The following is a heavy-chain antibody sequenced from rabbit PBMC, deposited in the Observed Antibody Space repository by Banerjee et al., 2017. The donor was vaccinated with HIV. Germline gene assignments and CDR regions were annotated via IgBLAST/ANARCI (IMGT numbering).Heavy chain of an antibody. V-gene: IGHV1S47*01. D-gene: IGHD4-1*01. CDR3: ARDLAGVIGWNFNL. CDR1: GLDFSSNA. Sequence: QEQLVESGGGLVQPEGSLTLTCKASGLDFSSNAMCWVRQAPGKGPEWIACINTISGDTVYASWVNGRFTISKTSSTTVTLQMTSLTAADTATYFCARDLAGVIGWNFNLWGPGTLVTVS. J-gene: IGHJ4*01. CDR2: INTISGDT.